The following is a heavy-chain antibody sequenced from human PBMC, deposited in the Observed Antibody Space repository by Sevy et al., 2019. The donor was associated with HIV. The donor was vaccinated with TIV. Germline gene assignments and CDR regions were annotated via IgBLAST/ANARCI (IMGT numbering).Heavy chain of an antibody. CDR3: ARDVSSPYGDYEGYYFDY. CDR1: GFIFNDYW. Sequence: GESLKISCAASGFIFNDYWMSWVRQAPGKGLEWVANIKQDGSEKYYVDSVKGRFTISRDNAKNSLYLQMKSLRAEDTAVYYCARDVSSPYGDYEGYYFDYWGQGNLVTVSS. CDR2: IKQDGSEK. D-gene: IGHD4-17*01. V-gene: IGHV3-7*01. J-gene: IGHJ4*02.